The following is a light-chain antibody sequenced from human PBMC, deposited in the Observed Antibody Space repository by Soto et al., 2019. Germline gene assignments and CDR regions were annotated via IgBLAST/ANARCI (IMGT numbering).Light chain of an antibody. Sequence: QSALTQPPSVSGSPGQSVTISCTGTSGDVGSNNRVSWYQQPPGTAPKLMISEVTNRPSGVPDRFSGSKSGNTASLTISGLQAEDEADYYCSSYTSTYTWVFGGGTKLTVL. V-gene: IGLV2-18*02. J-gene: IGLJ3*02. CDR1: SGDVGSNNR. CDR3: SSYTSTYTWV. CDR2: EVT.